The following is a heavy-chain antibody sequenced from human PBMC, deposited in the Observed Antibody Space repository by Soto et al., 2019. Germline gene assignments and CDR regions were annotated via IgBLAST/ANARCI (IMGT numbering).Heavy chain of an antibody. CDR3: SKHPGSSGWCNGFDS. CDR2: ISHNVGAT. V-gene: IGHV3-30*18. D-gene: IGHD6-13*01. Sequence: VRLVESGGGVGQPGGSLRLSCAASGFTFRAYGMHWVRQAPGEGLEWVAIISHNVGATYYVDSGKGRFTISRDTDKNTLQLQLNSLSPDDTSTYYCSKHPGSSGWCNGFDSWGQGTLVTVSS. CDR1: GFTFRAYG. J-gene: IGHJ5*01.